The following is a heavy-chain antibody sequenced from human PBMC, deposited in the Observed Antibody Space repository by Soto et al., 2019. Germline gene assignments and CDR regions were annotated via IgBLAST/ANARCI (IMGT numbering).Heavy chain of an antibody. J-gene: IGHJ4*02. D-gene: IGHD3-3*01. CDR3: ARDFAYFDS. V-gene: IGHV4-59*01. CDR1: GDSISNYY. CDR2: IYYGGST. Sequence: SETLSLTCSVSGDSISNYYWSWIRQPPGKGLEWIGYIYYGGSTLYNPSLKSRVSMSFDTSKNQFSLNLDSVTAADTAVYFCARDFAYFDSWGQGTLVTVSS.